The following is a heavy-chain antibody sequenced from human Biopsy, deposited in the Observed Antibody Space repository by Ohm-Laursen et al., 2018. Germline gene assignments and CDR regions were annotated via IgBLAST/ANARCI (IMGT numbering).Heavy chain of an antibody. CDR3: AKRGVERGRPLAY. V-gene: IGHV1-69*01. CDR2: INSMFGTT. CDR1: GGTFSSFG. Sequence: SSVKVSCKASGGTFSSFGISWVRQAPGQGLEWMGEINSMFGTTNYAQTFQGRVTIPADESTSTAYMEVSSLRSEDTAVYYCAKRGVERGRPLAYWGQGTLVTVSS. J-gene: IGHJ4*02. D-gene: IGHD1-1*01.